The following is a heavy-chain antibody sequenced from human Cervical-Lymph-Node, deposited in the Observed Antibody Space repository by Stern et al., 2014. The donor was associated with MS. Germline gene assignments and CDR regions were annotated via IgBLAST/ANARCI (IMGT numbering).Heavy chain of an antibody. D-gene: IGHD6-13*01. CDR1: GDTFTSYY. CDR2: INPSGGST. J-gene: IGHJ4*02. CDR3: ATYSSNWSPPWY. Sequence: DQLVESGAEVKKPGASVKVSCKASGDTFTSYYMHWVRQAPGQGLEWLGIINPSGGSTHYAQKVQGRVTMTRDTSTSTVFMELSSLRSEDTAVYFCATYSSNWSPPWYWGQGTLVTVSS. V-gene: IGHV1-46*01.